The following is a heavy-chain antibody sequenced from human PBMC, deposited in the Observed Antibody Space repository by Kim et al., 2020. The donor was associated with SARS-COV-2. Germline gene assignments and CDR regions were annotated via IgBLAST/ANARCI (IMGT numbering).Heavy chain of an antibody. V-gene: IGHV4-59*08. J-gene: IGHJ4*02. Sequence: NPSLKSRVTISVDTSKNQFSLKLSSVTAADTAVYYCARHTIAAAVPDFYYWGQGTLVTVSS. CDR3: ARHTIAAAVPDFYY. D-gene: IGHD6-13*01.